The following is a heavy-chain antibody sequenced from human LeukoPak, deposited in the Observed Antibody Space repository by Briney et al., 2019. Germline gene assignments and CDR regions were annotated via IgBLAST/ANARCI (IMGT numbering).Heavy chain of an antibody. D-gene: IGHD3-22*01. CDR3: ARDNYYYSGTQGWFDP. Sequence: ASVKVSCKASGYTFTIYGISWVRQAPGQGLEWMGWISAYNGNTNYAQKLQGRVTMTTDTSTSTAYMELRSLRSDDTAVYYCARDNYYYSGTQGWFDPWGQGTLVTVSS. CDR2: ISAYNGNT. V-gene: IGHV1-18*01. J-gene: IGHJ5*02. CDR1: GYTFTIYG.